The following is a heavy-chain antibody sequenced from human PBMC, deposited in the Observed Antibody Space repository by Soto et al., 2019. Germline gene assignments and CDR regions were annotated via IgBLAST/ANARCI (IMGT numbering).Heavy chain of an antibody. D-gene: IGHD6-13*01. V-gene: IGHV1-2*04. CDR1: GYTFTGYY. CDR3: ARDIAAAGTPSYWFDP. Sequence: ASVKVSCKASGYTFTGYYMHWVRQAPGQGLEWMGWINPNSGGTNYAQKFQGWVTMTRDTSISTAYMELSRLRSDDTAVYYCARDIAAAGTPSYWFDPWGQGTLVTVSS. CDR2: INPNSGGT. J-gene: IGHJ5*02.